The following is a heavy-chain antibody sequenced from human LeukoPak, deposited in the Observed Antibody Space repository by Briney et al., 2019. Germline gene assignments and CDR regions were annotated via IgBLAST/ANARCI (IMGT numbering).Heavy chain of an antibody. CDR3: ARRYGSGSSIDY. V-gene: IGHV5-10-1*01. D-gene: IGHD3-10*01. CDR1: GYSFTSYW. Sequence: GESLQISCKGSGYSFTSYWISWVRQMPGKGLEWMGRIDPSDSYTNYSPSFRGHVTISADKSISTAYLQWSSLKASDTAMYYCARRYGSGSSIDYWGQGTLVTVSS. J-gene: IGHJ4*02. CDR2: IDPSDSYT.